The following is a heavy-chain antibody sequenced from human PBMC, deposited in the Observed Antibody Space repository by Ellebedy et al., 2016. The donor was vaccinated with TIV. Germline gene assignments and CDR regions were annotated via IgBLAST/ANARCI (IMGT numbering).Heavy chain of an antibody. CDR3: ASHRSGIVLVPAHYGMDV. D-gene: IGHD2-2*01. CDR2: IYSSGRT. CDR1: GGSISGTYTSYY. Sequence: SETLSLXCNVSGGSISGTYTSYYWGWIRQPPGKGLEWIGSIYSSGRTHYNPSLESRATISVDTSKSQFSLRLTSVTAADTAVYYCASHRSGIVLVPAHYGMDVWGHGTTVTVSS. V-gene: IGHV4-39*01. J-gene: IGHJ6*02.